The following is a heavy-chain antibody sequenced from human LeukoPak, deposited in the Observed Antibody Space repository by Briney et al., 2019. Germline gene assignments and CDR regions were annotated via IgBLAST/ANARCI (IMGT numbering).Heavy chain of an antibody. D-gene: IGHD7-27*01. Sequence: GESLKISCKASGYSFTSYWIGWARQMPGKGLEWMGIIDPSDSEIRYTPSFQGQVTISVDKSLTTAYLQWNSLKASDTAMYYCARQTALGRSGDYWGQGTLVTVSS. CDR2: IDPSDSEI. V-gene: IGHV5-51*01. CDR3: ARQTALGRSGDY. J-gene: IGHJ4*02. CDR1: GYSFTSYW.